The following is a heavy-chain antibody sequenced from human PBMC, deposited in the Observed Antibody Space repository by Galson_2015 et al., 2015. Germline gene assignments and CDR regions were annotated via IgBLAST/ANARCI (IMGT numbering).Heavy chain of an antibody. J-gene: IGHJ4*02. CDR1: GYTFTSYA. D-gene: IGHD6-19*01. Sequence: SVKVSCKASGYTFTSYAMHWVRQAPGQRLEWMGWINAGNGNTKYSQKFQGRVTITRDTSASTAYMELSSLRSEDTAVYYCARYIAVAGNFDYCGQGTLVTVSS. V-gene: IGHV1-3*01. CDR3: ARYIAVAGNFDY. CDR2: INAGNGNT.